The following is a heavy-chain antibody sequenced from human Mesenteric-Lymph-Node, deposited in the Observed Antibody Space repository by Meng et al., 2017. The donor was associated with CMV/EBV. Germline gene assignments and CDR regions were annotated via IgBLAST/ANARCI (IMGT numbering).Heavy chain of an antibody. V-gene: IGHV3-53*01. CDR2: IYSGGST. D-gene: IGHD4-11*01. CDR3: AADYSPQEADV. J-gene: IGHJ6*02. CDR1: GLTVSSNY. Sequence: GESLKISCAASGLTVSSNYMSWVRQAPGKGLEWVSVIYSGGSTYYADSVKGRFTISRDNSKNTLYLQMNSLRAEDTAVYYCAADYSPQEADVWGQGTTVTVSS.